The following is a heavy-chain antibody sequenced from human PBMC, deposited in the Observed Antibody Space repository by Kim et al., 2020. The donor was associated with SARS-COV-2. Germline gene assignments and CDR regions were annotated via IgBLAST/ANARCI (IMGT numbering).Heavy chain of an antibody. V-gene: IGHV3-7*03. CDR1: GFTFGSYW. CDR3: ARTLRGKTESFEY. J-gene: IGHJ1*01. D-gene: IGHD6-13*01. CDR2: IKQDGSQK. Sequence: GGYLRLSCTASGFTFGSYWMTWVRQAPGKGLEWVANIKQDGSQKYYVKSVKGRFTISRDDAKNSLYLQMNSLRVEDTAVYYCARTLRGKTESFEYWGQGTLVTVSS.